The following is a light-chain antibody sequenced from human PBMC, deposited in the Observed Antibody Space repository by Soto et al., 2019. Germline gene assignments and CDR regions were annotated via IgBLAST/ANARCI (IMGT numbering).Light chain of an antibody. CDR2: AAT. V-gene: IGKV1-39*01. J-gene: IGKJ3*01. CDR3: HQSFSIPFT. CDR1: QTISRS. Sequence: DIQMTQSPASLSASLGDKVTIACRTSQTISRSLNWYHHRPGKAPRLLVYAATTLQSGVPSRFSGSGSGTDFNLTISSLQPEDFATYYCHQSFSIPFTFGPGTRWIS.